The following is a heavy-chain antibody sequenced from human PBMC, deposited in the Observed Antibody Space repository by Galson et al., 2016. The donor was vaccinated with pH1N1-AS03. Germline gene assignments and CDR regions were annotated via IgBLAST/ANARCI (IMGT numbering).Heavy chain of an antibody. CDR2: IGNSGSAI. CDR1: GSTFSDYY. J-gene: IGHJ4*02. Sequence: SLRLSCAASGSTFSDYYMSWIRQAPGKGLEWVSYIGNSGSAIYYADSVKGRFTVSRDNAKNSLSLQMNSLRAEDTAAYYCARDRHDSSAYMRSLGYWGQGTLVTVST. V-gene: IGHV3-11*01. CDR3: ARDRHDSSAYMRSLGY. D-gene: IGHD3-22*01.